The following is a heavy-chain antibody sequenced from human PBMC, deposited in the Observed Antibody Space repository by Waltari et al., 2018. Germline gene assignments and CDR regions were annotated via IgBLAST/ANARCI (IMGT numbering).Heavy chain of an antibody. D-gene: IGHD6-13*01. CDR3: AREPYFIAAAGTRWFDP. J-gene: IGHJ5*02. CDR1: GGSISSGSYY. CDR2: IYTSGST. Sequence: QVQLQESGPGLVKPSQTLSLTCTVSGGSISSGSYYWSWIRQPAGKGLEWIGYIYTSGSTNYNPSLKSRVTISVDTSKNQFSLKLSSVTAADTAVYYCAREPYFIAAAGTRWFDPWGQGTLVTVSS. V-gene: IGHV4-61*09.